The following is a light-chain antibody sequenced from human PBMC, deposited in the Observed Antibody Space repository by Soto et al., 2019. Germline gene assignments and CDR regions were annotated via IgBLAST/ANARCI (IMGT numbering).Light chain of an antibody. CDR1: SSDVGRYNY. V-gene: IGLV2-14*01. J-gene: IGLJ3*02. CDR2: EVS. Sequence: QSVLTQPASVSGSPGQSITISCTGTSSDVGRYNYVSWYQQHPGKAPKLMIYEVSNRPSGVSNRFSASKSGNTASLTISGLQAEDEADYYCTSYTSSTTWVFGGGTSSPS. CDR3: TSYTSSTTWV.